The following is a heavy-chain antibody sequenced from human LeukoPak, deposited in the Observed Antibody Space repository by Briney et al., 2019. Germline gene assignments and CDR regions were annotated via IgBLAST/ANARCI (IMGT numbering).Heavy chain of an antibody. CDR2: MNPNSGNT. Sequence: ASVNVSRKSSVYTFTSYDINWVRQASGQGLEWMGWMNPNSGNTGYAQKFQGRVTMTRNTSISTAYMELSSLRSEDTAVYYCARKTTMTTNWGQGTLVTVSS. V-gene: IGHV1-8*01. CDR1: VYTFTSYD. J-gene: IGHJ4*02. D-gene: IGHD4-17*01. CDR3: ARKTTMTTN.